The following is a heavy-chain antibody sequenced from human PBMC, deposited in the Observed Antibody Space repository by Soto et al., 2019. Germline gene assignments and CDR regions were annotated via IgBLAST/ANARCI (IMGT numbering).Heavy chain of an antibody. CDR1: GGSLSSGDYY. CDR3: ASRYNWNDVGY. CDR2: IYYSGST. D-gene: IGHD1-20*01. Sequence: SETLSLTCTVSGGSLSSGDYYWSWIRHHPGKGLEWIGYIYYSGSTYYNPSLKSRVTISVDTSKNQFSLKLSSVTAADTAVYYCASRYNWNDVGYWGQGTLVTVSS. J-gene: IGHJ4*02. V-gene: IGHV4-31*03.